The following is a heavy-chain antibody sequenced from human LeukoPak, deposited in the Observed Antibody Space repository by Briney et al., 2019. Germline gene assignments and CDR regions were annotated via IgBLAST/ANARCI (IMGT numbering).Heavy chain of an antibody. CDR3: ARESHVTREDY. CDR1: GYTFTGHY. D-gene: IGHD3-10*01. V-gene: IGHV1-18*01. CDR2: ISANDGNT. J-gene: IGHJ4*02. Sequence: GASVKVSCKASGYTFTGHYLHWVRQAPGQGLEWMGWISANDGNTDYPQKLQGRVTMTTDTSTSTAYMELRSLRSDDTAVYYCARESHVTREDYWGQGTLVTVSS.